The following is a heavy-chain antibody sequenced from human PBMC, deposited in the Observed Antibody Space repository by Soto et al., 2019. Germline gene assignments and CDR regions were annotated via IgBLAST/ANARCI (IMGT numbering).Heavy chain of an antibody. Sequence: SETLSLTCTVSGGSISSYYWSWIRQPAGKGLEWIGRIYTSVSTNYNPSLKRRVTMSVDTSKNQFSLKLSSVTAADTAVYYCARDPTRGDYYYYYRIYVWGQGTKGTVS. V-gene: IGHV4-4*07. J-gene: IGHJ6*02. CDR1: GGSISSYY. CDR2: IYTSVST. CDR3: ARDPTRGDYYYYYRIYV.